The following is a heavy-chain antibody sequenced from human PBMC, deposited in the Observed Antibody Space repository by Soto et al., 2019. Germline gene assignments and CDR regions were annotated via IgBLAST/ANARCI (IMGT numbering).Heavy chain of an antibody. CDR1: GGSISGVGYY. Sequence: QVQLQESGPGLVKPSQTLSLTCTVSGGSISGVGYYWSWISQHTGKGLEWIGYIYYSGSTYYNQSVTSRVTISVDTSKNQLSLKLSSVTAADTAVYYCAITGERWILGYYVDYWGQGTRVTVSS. V-gene: IGHV4-31*03. CDR3: AITGERWILGYYVDY. CDR2: IYYSGST. D-gene: IGHD2-2*03. J-gene: IGHJ4*02.